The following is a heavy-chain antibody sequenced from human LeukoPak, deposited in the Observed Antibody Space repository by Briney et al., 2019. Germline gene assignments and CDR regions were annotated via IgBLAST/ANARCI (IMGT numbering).Heavy chain of an antibody. D-gene: IGHD5-12*01. V-gene: IGHV3-7*01. CDR3: ARARPSMWIDY. J-gene: IGHJ4*02. CDR2: IKQDGSEK. CDR1: GFTFSSYW. Sequence: GGSLRLSCVASGFTFSSYWMSWVRQAPGKGLEWVANIKQDGSEKYYVDSVKGRFTISRDSSKNTLYLQMNSLRPEDTAVYYCARARPSMWIDYWGQGTLVTVSS.